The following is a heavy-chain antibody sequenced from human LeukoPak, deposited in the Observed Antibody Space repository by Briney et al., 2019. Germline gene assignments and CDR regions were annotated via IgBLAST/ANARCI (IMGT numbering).Heavy chain of an antibody. CDR3: ARDLRYGSGSYPDY. Sequence: GGSLRLSCAASGFTFDDYAMHWVRQAPGPGLEWVSGISWNSGSIGYADSVKGRFTISRDNAKNSLYLQMSSLRAEDTGVYYCARDLRYGSGSYPDYWGQGTLVTVSS. V-gene: IGHV3-9*01. CDR1: GFTFDDYA. CDR2: ISWNSGSI. J-gene: IGHJ4*02. D-gene: IGHD3-10*01.